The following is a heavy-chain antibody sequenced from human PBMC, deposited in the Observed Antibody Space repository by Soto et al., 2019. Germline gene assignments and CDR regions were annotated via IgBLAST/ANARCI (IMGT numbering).Heavy chain of an antibody. D-gene: IGHD2-2*02. CDR3: ARSLTEGYCAITGCYTRPLYGMDV. CDR1: GYTFSGYY. CDR2: INPNSGGT. Sequence: ASVKVSCKASGYTFSGYYIHWLRQAPGQGLEWMGWINPNSGGTNYAQKFQGRVTVTRDTPTSTAYMELSRLTSDDTAVYYCARSLTEGYCAITGCYTRPLYGMDVWGQGTTVTVSS. V-gene: IGHV1-2*02. J-gene: IGHJ6*02.